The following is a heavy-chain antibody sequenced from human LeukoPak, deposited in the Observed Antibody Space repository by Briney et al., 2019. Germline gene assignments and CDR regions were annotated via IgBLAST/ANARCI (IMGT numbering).Heavy chain of an antibody. Sequence: GGSLRLSCAASGFTFSSYAMSWVRQAPGQGLEWVSAISGSGASTYYADSVKGRFTISRDNSKNTLYLQMNSLRAEDTAVYYCAKRTDYGGNSATRYYYGMDVWGQGTTVTVSS. CDR3: AKRTDYGGNSATRYYYGMDV. D-gene: IGHD4-23*01. CDR2: ISGSGAST. V-gene: IGHV3-23*01. J-gene: IGHJ6*02. CDR1: GFTFSSYA.